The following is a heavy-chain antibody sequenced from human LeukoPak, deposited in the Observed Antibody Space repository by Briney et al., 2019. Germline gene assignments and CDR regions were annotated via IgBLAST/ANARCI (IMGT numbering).Heavy chain of an antibody. CDR3: WRSDTAMDDDWFDP. CDR1: GFTFSSYS. J-gene: IGHJ5*02. V-gene: IGHV3-21*01. CDR2: ISSSSSYI. Sequence: GGSLRLSCAASGFTFSSYSMNWVRQAPGKGLEWVSSISSSSSYIYYADSVKGRFTISRDNAKNSLYLQMNSLRAEDTAVYCCWRSDTAMDDDWFDPWGQGTVVTVSS. D-gene: IGHD5-18*01.